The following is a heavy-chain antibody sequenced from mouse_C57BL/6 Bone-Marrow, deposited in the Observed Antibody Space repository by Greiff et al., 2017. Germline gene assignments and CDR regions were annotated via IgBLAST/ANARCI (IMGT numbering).Heavy chain of an antibody. CDR3: ARAPYYYGSSYGFAY. CDR1: GYTFTSYG. D-gene: IGHD1-1*01. Sequence: QVQLQQSGAELARPGASVKLSCKASGYTFTSYGISWVKQRTGQGLEWIGEIYPRSGNTYYNEKFKGKATLTADKSSSTAYMELRSLTSEDSAVYFCARAPYYYGSSYGFAYWGQGTLVTVSA. CDR2: IYPRSGNT. J-gene: IGHJ3*01. V-gene: IGHV1-81*01.